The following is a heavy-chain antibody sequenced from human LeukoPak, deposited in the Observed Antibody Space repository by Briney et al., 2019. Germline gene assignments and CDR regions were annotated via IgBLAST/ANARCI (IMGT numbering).Heavy chain of an antibody. D-gene: IGHD5-12*01. CDR1: AFTFSNYT. CDR2: ISYDGSNK. V-gene: IGHV3-30-3*01. CDR3: ARIPRTSLRFPYFDY. J-gene: IGHJ4*02. Sequence: PGGSLRLSCAASAFTFSNYTMHWVRQAPGKGLEWVAVISYDGSNKYYADSVKGRFTISRDNSKNTLYLQMNSLRGEDTAVYYCARIPRTSLRFPYFDYWGQGTLVTVSS.